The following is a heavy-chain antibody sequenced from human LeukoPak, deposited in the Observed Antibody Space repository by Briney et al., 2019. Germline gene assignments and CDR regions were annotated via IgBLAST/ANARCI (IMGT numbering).Heavy chain of an antibody. CDR2: ISYDGSNK. D-gene: IGHD3-10*01. J-gene: IGHJ6*03. Sequence: PGGSLRLSCAASGFTFSSYGMHWVRQAPGKGLEWVAVISYDGSNKYYADSVKGRFTISRDNSKNTLYLQMNSLRAEDTAVYYCAKVRHGSGSPNLYYYYYYYMDVWGKGTTVTVSS. CDR1: GFTFSSYG. V-gene: IGHV3-30*18. CDR3: AKVRHGSGSPNLYYYYYYYMDV.